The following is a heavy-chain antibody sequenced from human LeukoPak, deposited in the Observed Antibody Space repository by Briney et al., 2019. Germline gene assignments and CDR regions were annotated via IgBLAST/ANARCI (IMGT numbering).Heavy chain of an antibody. CDR3: ARAGGYSSRFDP. CDR1: GGSFSGYY. Sequence: PSETLSLTCAVYGGSFSGYYWSWIRQPPGKGLEWIGYIYYSGSTNYNPSLKSRVTISVDTSKNQFSLKLSSVTAADTAVYYCARAGGYSSRFDPWGQGTLVTVSS. J-gene: IGHJ5*02. V-gene: IGHV4-59*01. CDR2: IYYSGST. D-gene: IGHD6-13*01.